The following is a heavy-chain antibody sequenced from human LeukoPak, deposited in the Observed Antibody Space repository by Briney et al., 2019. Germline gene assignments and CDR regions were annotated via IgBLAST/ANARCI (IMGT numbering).Heavy chain of an antibody. J-gene: IGHJ4*02. CDR1: GGSIASGAYF. Sequence: SQTLSLTCSVSGGSIASGAYFWSWIRQPPGKGLEWIGYIYYSGSTYYNPSLKSRVTISLDTSKNQFSLKLSSVTAADTAVYYCATAADQLTPLGYWGQGTLVTVSS. V-gene: IGHV4-30-4*01. CDR3: ATAADQLTPLGY. D-gene: IGHD2-2*01. CDR2: IYYSGST.